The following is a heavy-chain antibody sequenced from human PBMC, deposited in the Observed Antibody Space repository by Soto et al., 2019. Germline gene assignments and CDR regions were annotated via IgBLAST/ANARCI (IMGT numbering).Heavy chain of an antibody. CDR1: GFSLSSYG. J-gene: IGHJ4*02. Sequence: GGSLRLSCVASGFSLSSYGMHWVRQAPGKGLEWVAVIWFDGSIKYYADSVKGRFTISRDNSKNTLYLQMNSLRAEDTAVYYCATSYDSSGHGGYWGQGXLVTVYS. D-gene: IGHD3-22*01. CDR2: IWFDGSIK. V-gene: IGHV3-33*01. CDR3: ATSYDSSGHGGY.